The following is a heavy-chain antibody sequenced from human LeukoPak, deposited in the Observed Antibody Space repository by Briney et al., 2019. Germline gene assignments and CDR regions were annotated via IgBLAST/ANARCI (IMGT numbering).Heavy chain of an antibody. CDR3: ARDPPDYYDSSGYYYGGP. CDR1: GFTFRSHT. Sequence: GGSLRLSCAASGFTFRSHTMNWVRQAPGKGLEWVSSISSSSNYIYYADSVKGRFTISRDNAKNSLYLQMNSLRAEDTAVYYCARDPPDYYDSSGYYYGGPWGQGTLVTVSS. V-gene: IGHV3-21*01. J-gene: IGHJ5*02. D-gene: IGHD3-22*01. CDR2: ISSSSNYI.